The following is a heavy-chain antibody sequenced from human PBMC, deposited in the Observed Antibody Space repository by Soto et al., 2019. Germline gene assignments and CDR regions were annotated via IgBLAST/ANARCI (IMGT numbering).Heavy chain of an antibody. CDR3: AIRATVTTRLGY. J-gene: IGHJ4*02. V-gene: IGHV4-4*02. CDR1: GGSISSSNL. D-gene: IGHD4-17*01. Sequence: QVQLQESGPGLVKPSGTLSLTCAVSGGSISSSNLWCWVRQPPGKGLEWVGEIYHCGSTNYNPSLKGRVTIPLDKPKTQFSLKLSSVPAADTAVYYCAIRATVTTRLGYWGQGTLVTVSS. CDR2: IYHCGST.